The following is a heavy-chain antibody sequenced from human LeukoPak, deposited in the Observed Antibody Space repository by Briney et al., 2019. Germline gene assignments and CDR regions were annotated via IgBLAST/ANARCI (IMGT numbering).Heavy chain of an antibody. V-gene: IGHV3-23*01. CDR2: ISGSGGST. CDR1: GFTFTSYA. CDR3: AKSVSADYDFWSGYYTSYYYYYGMDV. J-gene: IGHJ6*02. D-gene: IGHD3-3*01. Sequence: GSLRLSCAASGFTFTSYAMNWVRQAPGKGLEWVSAISGSGGSTYYADSVKGRFTISRDSSKNTLYLQMNSLRAEDTAVYYCAKSVSADYDFWSGYYTSYYYYYGMDVWGQGTTVTVSS.